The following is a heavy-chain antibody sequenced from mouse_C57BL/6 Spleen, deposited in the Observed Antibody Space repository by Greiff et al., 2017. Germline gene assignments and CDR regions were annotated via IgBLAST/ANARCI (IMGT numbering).Heavy chain of an antibody. CDR2: IDPSDRYT. V-gene: IGHV1-50*01. Sequence: QVQLQQPGAELVKPGASVKLSCKASGYTFTSYWMQWVKQRPGQGLEWIGEIDPSDRYTNYNQKFKGKATLTVDTSSSTAYMQLSSLTSEDSAVYYCARTGTEDFAYWGQGTLVTVSA. CDR1: GYTFTSYW. D-gene: IGHD4-1*01. J-gene: IGHJ3*01. CDR3: ARTGTEDFAY.